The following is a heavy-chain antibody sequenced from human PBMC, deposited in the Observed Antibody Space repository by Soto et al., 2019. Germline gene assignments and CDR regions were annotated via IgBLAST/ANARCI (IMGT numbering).Heavy chain of an antibody. V-gene: IGHV3-23*01. D-gene: IGHD2-15*01. CDR1: GFTFSSYA. Sequence: GGSLRLSCAASGFTFSSYAVSWVRQAPGKGLEWVSAISGSGGSTYYADSVKGRFTISRDNSKNTLYLQMNSLRAEDTAVYYCAKEGTYCSGGSCYPRWNYGMDVWGQGTTVTVSS. CDR2: ISGSGGST. CDR3: AKEGTYCSGGSCYPRWNYGMDV. J-gene: IGHJ6*02.